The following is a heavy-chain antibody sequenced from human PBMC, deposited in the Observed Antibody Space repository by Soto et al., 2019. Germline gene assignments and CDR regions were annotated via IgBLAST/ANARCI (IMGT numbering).Heavy chain of an antibody. CDR1: GFTFSDYY. V-gene: IGHV3-11*01. CDR3: ARVLVYAAPVTD. J-gene: IGHJ4*02. CDR2: ISSSGSTI. Sequence: GGSLRLSCAASGFTFSDYYMSWIRQAPGKGLEWVSCISSSGSTIYYADSVKGRFTISRDNAKNSLYLQMNSLRAEDTAVYYCARVLVYAAPVTDWGQGTLVTVSS. D-gene: IGHD2-8*01.